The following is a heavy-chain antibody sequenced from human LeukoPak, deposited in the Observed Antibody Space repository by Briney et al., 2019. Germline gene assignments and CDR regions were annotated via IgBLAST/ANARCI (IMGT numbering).Heavy chain of an antibody. CDR1: GFTFSSYE. Sequence: GGSLRLSCAASGFTFSSYEMTWLRQAPGKGLEGVANIKEDGSEKFYVDSVKGRFTISRDNAKNSLYLQMNSLRAEDTAVYYCARDQRYCSSSSCYSYYMDVWGKGTTVTVSS. CDR3: ARDQRYCSSSSCYSYYMDV. D-gene: IGHD2-2*01. J-gene: IGHJ6*03. CDR2: IKEDGSEK. V-gene: IGHV3-7*01.